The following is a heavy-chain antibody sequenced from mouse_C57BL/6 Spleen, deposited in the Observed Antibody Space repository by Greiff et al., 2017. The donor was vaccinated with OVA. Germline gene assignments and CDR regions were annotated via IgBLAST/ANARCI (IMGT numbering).Heavy chain of an antibody. CDR1: GYSITSGYY. Sequence: EVQLQESGPGLVKPSQSLSLTCSVTGYSITSGYYWNWIRQFPGNKLEWMGYISYDGSNNYNPSLKNRISITRDTSKNQLFLKLNSVTTEDTATYYCARRGYGSTFYAMDYWGQGTSVTVSS. CDR3: ARRGYGSTFYAMDY. V-gene: IGHV3-6*01. D-gene: IGHD1-1*01. CDR2: ISYDGSN. J-gene: IGHJ4*01.